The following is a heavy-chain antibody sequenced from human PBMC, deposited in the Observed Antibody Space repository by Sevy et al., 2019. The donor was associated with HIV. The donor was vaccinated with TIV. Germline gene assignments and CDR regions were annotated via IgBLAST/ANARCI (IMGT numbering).Heavy chain of an antibody. J-gene: IGHJ4*02. CDR1: GFSFSNYA. D-gene: IGHD1-7*01. CDR2: LIGGGSRT. Sequence: GGSLRLSCAASGFSFSNYAMSWVRQAPGKGLEWVSTLIGGGSRTYYADSVTGRFTISRDNSRNTLYLQMNSLRAEDTAVYYCARVVSEELAFQYFDYWGQGTLVTVSS. CDR3: ARVVSEELAFQYFDY. V-gene: IGHV3-23*01.